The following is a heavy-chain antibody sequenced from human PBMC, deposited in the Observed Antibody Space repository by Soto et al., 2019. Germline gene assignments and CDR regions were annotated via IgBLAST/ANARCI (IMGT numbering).Heavy chain of an antibody. J-gene: IGHJ6*02. CDR1: GGTFSSYA. V-gene: IGHV1-69*01. D-gene: IGHD6-13*01. CDR3: ARGPAYSSSWSSHDTKYYYYYGMDV. CDR2: IIPIFGTA. Sequence: QVQLVQSGAEVKKPGSSVKVSCKASGGTFSSYAISWVRQAPGQGLEWMGGIIPIFGTANYAQKFQGRVTITADESTSTAYMELSSLRSEDTAVYYCARGPAYSSSWSSHDTKYYYYYGMDVWGQGTTVTVSS.